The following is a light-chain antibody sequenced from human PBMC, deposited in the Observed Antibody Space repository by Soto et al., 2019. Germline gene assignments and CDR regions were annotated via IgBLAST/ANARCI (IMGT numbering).Light chain of an antibody. J-gene: IGKJ1*01. CDR2: ETS. CDR3: QNYNSYSEA. Sequence: IHLTQSPSTLSGSVGDRVTISCRAGQTVSSWLAWYQQKPGKAPRLLIYETSALTSGVPPRFSGSGSGTEFTLTISSLQSDDSATYYCQNYNSYSEAFGQGTKVDIK. CDR1: QTVSSW. V-gene: IGKV1-5*03.